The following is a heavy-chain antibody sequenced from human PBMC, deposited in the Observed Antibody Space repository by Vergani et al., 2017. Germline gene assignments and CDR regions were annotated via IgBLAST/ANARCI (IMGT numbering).Heavy chain of an antibody. CDR3: VRLPRGPCNFDL. J-gene: IGHJ2*01. CDR2: ISPDGSAT. V-gene: IGHV3-7*01. Sequence: EVQLVESGGGLVKRGGSLRLSCAASGFSLSRFWMSWVRQAPEKGLEWVAHISPDGSATSYVDSVKGRFTISRDNTKNSLSLQMSGLRVEDTSVYYCVRLPRGPCNFDLGGRGTLITVSS. CDR1: GFSLSRFW.